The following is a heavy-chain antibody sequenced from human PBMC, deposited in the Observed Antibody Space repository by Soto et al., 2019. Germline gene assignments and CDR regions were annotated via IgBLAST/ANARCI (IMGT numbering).Heavy chain of an antibody. Sequence: GGSLRLSCAASGFTFSSYAMHWVRQAPGKGLEWVAVISYDGSNKYYADSVKGRFTISRDNSKNTLYLQMNSLRAEDTAVYYCAREPYYDILTVAEDYYGMDVWGQGTTVTVSS. V-gene: IGHV3-30-3*01. J-gene: IGHJ6*02. CDR3: AREPYYDILTVAEDYYGMDV. CDR1: GFTFSSYA. CDR2: ISYDGSNK. D-gene: IGHD3-9*01.